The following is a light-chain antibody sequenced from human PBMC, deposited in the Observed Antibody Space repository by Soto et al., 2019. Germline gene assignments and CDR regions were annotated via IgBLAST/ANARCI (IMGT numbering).Light chain of an antibody. CDR1: QSISRN. J-gene: IGKJ1*01. V-gene: IGKV1-39*01. CDR3: QQSYNTPPT. Sequence: DIQMTQSPSSLSASVGDRFTITCRASQSISRNLNWYQQKQGKAPKLLIYAASSLQSGVPSRFSGSGSGTDFTLTISSLQPEDFATYYCQQSYNTPPTFGQGTKVDI. CDR2: AAS.